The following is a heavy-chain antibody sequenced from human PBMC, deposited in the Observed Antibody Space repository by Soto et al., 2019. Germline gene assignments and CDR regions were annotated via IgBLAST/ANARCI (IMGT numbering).Heavy chain of an antibody. CDR1: GFTFSSYS. J-gene: IGHJ4*02. D-gene: IGHD6-13*01. CDR3: ARVYAPPRVKYSSSWYKNPTDKGGEIDY. Sequence: EVQLVESGGGLVQPGGSLRLSCAASGFTFSSYSMNWVRQAPGKGLEWVSYISSSSSTIYYADSVKGRFTISRDNAKNSLYLQMDSLRDEDTAVYYCARVYAPPRVKYSSSWYKNPTDKGGEIDYWGQGTLVTVSS. CDR2: ISSSSSTI. V-gene: IGHV3-48*02.